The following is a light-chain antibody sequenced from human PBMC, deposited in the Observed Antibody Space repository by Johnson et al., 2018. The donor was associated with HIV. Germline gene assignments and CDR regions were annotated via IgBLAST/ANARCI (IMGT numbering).Light chain of an antibody. CDR3: GTWDSSLTSYV. CDR2: DNN. V-gene: IGLV1-51*01. Sequence: QSVLTQPPSVSAAPGQKVTISCSGSNSNIGNNYVSWYQQFPGTAPKLLIYDNNKRPSGIPDRFSGSKSGPSATLGITGLQTGDEADYYCGTWDSSLTSYVFGAGTKVTVL. CDR1: NSNIGNNY. J-gene: IGLJ1*01.